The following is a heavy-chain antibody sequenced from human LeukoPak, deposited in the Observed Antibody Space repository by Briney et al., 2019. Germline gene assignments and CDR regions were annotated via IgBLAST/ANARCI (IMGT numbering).Heavy chain of an antibody. D-gene: IGHD5-12*01. V-gene: IGHV3-23*01. CDR2: ISGSGGST. CDR1: GFTFSSYA. J-gene: IGHJ4*02. CDR3: AKDDTGPKTHIVATQSGY. Sequence: PGGSLRLSCAASGFTFSSYAMSWVRQAPGKGLEWVSAISGSGGSTYYADSVKGRFTISRDNSKNTLYLQMNSLRAEDTAVYYCAKDDTGPKTHIVATQSGYWGQGTLVTVSS.